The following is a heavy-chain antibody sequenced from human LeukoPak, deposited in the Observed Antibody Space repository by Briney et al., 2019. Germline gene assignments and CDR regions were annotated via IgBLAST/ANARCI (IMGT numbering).Heavy chain of an antibody. CDR2: IYTSGIT. CDR3: ARGHNRSSGRPDY. J-gene: IGHJ4*02. Sequence: SETLSLNCSVSGGSISSYHWSWIRQPAGKGLEWIGRIYTSGITNYSPSLKSRVTMSVDTSKNQLSLKLSSVTAADTAVYYCARGHNRSSGRPDYGGQGTLVTVSA. D-gene: IGHD6-6*01. CDR1: GGSISSYH. V-gene: IGHV4-4*07.